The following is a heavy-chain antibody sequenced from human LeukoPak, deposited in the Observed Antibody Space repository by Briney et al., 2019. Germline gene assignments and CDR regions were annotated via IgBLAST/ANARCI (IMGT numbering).Heavy chain of an antibody. CDR1: GGSISSYY. CDR2: IYYSGST. D-gene: IGHD5-24*01. J-gene: IGHJ3*02. Sequence: SETLSLTCTVSGGSISSYYWSWIRQPPGKGLEWIGYIYYSGSTNYNPSLKSRVTISVDTSKNQFSLKLSSVTAADTAVYYCAREREMATIDNDAFDIWGQGTMATVSS. V-gene: IGHV4-59*01. CDR3: AREREMATIDNDAFDI.